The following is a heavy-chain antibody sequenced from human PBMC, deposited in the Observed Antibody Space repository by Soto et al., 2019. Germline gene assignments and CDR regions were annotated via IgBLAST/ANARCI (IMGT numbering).Heavy chain of an antibody. CDR3: ARDLWVEPELYYYGMDV. J-gene: IGHJ6*02. D-gene: IGHD1-1*01. V-gene: IGHV4-30-4*01. Sequence: QVQLQESGPGLVRPSQTLSLTCTVSGDSISSADYYWSWIRQTPGKGLEWIGHIFYSGTTYYNPSLKSRLTISVDTSKNHFSLRLPSVTAADTAVYYCARDLWVEPELYYYGMDVWGQGTTVTVSS. CDR1: GDSISSADYY. CDR2: IFYSGTT.